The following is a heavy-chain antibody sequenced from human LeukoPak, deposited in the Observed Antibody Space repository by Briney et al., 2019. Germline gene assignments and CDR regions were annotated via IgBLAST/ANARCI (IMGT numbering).Heavy chain of an antibody. CDR2: INHSGST. CDR1: GGSFSGYY. Sequence: SETLSLTCAVSGGSFSGYYWSWIRQPPGKGLEWIGEINHSGSTNYNPSLKSRVTISVDTSKNQFSLKLSSVTAADTAVYYCARVFWGYDSSGYYPYYFDYWGQGTLVTVSS. D-gene: IGHD3-22*01. V-gene: IGHV4-34*01. CDR3: ARVFWGYDSSGYYPYYFDY. J-gene: IGHJ4*02.